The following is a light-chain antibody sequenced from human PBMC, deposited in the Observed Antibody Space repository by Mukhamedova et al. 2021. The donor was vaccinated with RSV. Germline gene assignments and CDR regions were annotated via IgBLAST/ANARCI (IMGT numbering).Light chain of an antibody. V-gene: IGKV3-20*01. Sequence: LSCRASQSVSGSYLAWYQQKPGQAPRLLIYGTSSRATGIPDRFSGSGSGTDFTLTISRLEPEDFAVYYCQQYGSSPYTFGQGTKL. CDR3: QQYGSSPYT. CDR2: GTS. J-gene: IGKJ2*01. CDR1: QSVSGSY.